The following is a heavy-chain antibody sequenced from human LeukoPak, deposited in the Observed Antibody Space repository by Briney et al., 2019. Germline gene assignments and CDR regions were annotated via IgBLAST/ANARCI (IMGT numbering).Heavy chain of an antibody. CDR2: ISFDGGST. CDR3: VKALYDNGGYYYAY. Sequence: GGSLRLSCSGSGFTFSSYPMHWVRQTPGKGLKYVSAISFDGGSTYYADSVKGRFTISRDNSKNTLYLQMSSLRVEDTAVYYRVKALYDNGGYYYAYWGQGTLVTVSS. J-gene: IGHJ4*02. CDR1: GFTFSSYP. V-gene: IGHV3-64D*06. D-gene: IGHD3-22*01.